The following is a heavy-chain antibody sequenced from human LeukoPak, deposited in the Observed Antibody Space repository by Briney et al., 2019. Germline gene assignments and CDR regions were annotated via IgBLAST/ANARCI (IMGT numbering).Heavy chain of an antibody. D-gene: IGHD3-22*01. CDR2: ISASDGST. CDR1: GFTFSTFA. CDR3: AKDGRVVARVLGYFDY. J-gene: IGHJ4*02. V-gene: IGHV3-23*01. Sequence: PGGSLRLSCAASGFTFSTFAMSWVRQAPGKGLEWVSAISASDGSTYYADSVKGRFTISRDNSRNTLYLQMSTLRAEDTALYYCAKDGRVVARVLGYFDYWGQGTLVTVSS.